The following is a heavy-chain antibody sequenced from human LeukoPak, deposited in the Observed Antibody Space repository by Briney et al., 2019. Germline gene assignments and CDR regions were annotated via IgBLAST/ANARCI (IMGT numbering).Heavy chain of an antibody. V-gene: IGHV1-2*02. J-gene: IGHJ4*02. CDR2: IDPKSGYT. Sequence: GASVKVSCKTPGYTFTGYYIYWVRQAPGQGLEWMAWIDPKSGYTKYEQKFEGRVTMTRDTSISTAYMELNRLRSDDTAMYYCARVRFGNSFDSWGQGTLVTVSS. CDR1: GYTFTGYY. D-gene: IGHD3-10*01. CDR3: ARVRFGNSFDS.